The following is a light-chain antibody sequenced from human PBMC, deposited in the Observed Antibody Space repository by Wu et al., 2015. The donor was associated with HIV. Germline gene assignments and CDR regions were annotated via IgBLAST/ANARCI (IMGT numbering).Light chain of an antibody. J-gene: IGKJ1*01. Sequence: IQMTQSPSSLSASVGDRVTITCRASQGIRDDLGWYQQKPGKAPKLLISAVSRLQSGVPSRFSGSGSGTQFTLTITSLQPEDFATYYCLQYYSYPRTFGQGTKVEIK. CDR2: AVS. CDR1: QGIRDD. CDR3: LQYYSYPRT. V-gene: IGKV1-6*01.